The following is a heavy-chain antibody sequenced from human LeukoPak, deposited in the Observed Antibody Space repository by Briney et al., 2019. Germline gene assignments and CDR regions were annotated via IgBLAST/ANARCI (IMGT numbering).Heavy chain of an antibody. CDR1: GFTFSSYS. D-gene: IGHD4-17*01. Sequence: GGVLRLSCAASGFTFSSYSMSWVRLAPGKGLEWVSAIRGSGGSTYYADSVKGRVTISRDNSKNTLYLQMNSLRAEDTAVYYCAKGASYGDYREFDYWGQGTLVTVSS. CDR3: AKGASYGDYREFDY. J-gene: IGHJ4*02. CDR2: IRGSGGST. V-gene: IGHV3-23*01.